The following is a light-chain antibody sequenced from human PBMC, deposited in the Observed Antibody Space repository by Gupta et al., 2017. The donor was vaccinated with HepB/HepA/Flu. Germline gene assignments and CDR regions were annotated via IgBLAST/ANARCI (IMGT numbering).Light chain of an antibody. J-gene: IGLJ1*01. Sequence: SDLTQPASVYGSPGQSRTISCTGTSSDVGGYNYVSWYQQHPGKAPKLMIYYVSNRPSGVSNRFSGSKSGNTASLTISGLQAEDEADYYCSSYTSSSTYVFGTVTKVTVL. V-gene: IGLV2-14*01. CDR3: SSYTSSSTYV. CDR1: SSDVGGYNY. CDR2: YVS.